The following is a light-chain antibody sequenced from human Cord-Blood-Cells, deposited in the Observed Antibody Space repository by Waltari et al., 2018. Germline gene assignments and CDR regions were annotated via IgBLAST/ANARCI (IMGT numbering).Light chain of an antibody. Sequence: QSALPQPASVSGSPGQSITISCTGPSRDVGGYNYVSSYQQHPGKAPKLMLYDVSNRPSVVSNRFSGSKSGNTASLTISGLQAEDEADYYCSSYTSSSTLYVFGTGTKVTVL. V-gene: IGLV2-14*01. CDR3: SSYTSSSTLYV. CDR2: DVS. J-gene: IGLJ1*01. CDR1: SRDVGGYNY.